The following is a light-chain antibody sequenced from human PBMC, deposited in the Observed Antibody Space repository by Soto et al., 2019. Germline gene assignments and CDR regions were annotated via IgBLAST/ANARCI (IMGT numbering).Light chain of an antibody. J-gene: IGLJ3*02. CDR2: TNN. CDR1: SSNIGSNT. CDR3: AAWDDSLNAWV. Sequence: QSVLTQPPSASGTPGQRVTISCPGNSSNIGSNTVNWYQQLPGTAPKLLIYTNNQRPSGVPDRFSGSKSGTSASLAISGLQSEDETDYYCAAWDDSLNAWVFGGGTKLTVL. V-gene: IGLV1-44*01.